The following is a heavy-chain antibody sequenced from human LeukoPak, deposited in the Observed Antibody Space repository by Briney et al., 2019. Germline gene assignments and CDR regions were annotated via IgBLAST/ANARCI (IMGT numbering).Heavy chain of an antibody. J-gene: IGHJ2*01. CDR2: IYYSGST. Sequence: SETLSPTSTVSGVSISSSSDYWGWIRQPPGKGLEWIGTIYYSGSTYDNPSLKSRLTMSVDTSKNQFSLKLSSVTVADTAIYYCARQTYYYDSSGHPYWYFDLWGRGTLVTVSS. D-gene: IGHD3-22*01. CDR1: GVSISSSSDY. V-gene: IGHV4-39*01. CDR3: ARQTYYYDSSGHPYWYFDL.